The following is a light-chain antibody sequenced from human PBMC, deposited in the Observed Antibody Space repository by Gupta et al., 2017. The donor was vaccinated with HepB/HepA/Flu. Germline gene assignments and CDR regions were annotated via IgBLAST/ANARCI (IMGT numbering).Light chain of an antibody. Sequence: DIQMTQSPSSVSASVGDRVTITCRASQGISSWLVWYQQKPGKAPKLLIYAASRLQRGVPSRFSGSGSGTDFTLTISNRQPEDCATYYCQQADSLPFTFGQGTKVEIK. V-gene: IGKV1D-12*01. CDR2: AAS. CDR3: QQADSLPFT. CDR1: QGISSW. J-gene: IGKJ2*01.